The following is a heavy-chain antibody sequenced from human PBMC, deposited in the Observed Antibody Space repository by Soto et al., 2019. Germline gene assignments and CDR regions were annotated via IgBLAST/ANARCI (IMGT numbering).Heavy chain of an antibody. CDR2: ISGSGGST. D-gene: IGHD4-17*01. CDR1: GFTFSSYA. J-gene: IGHJ4*02. Sequence: EVQLLESGGGLVQPGGSLRLSCAASGFTFSSYAMSWVRQAPGKGLEWVSAISGSGGSTYYADSVKGRFTISRDNSKNTLYLQINSLRAEDTAVYYCAKGTVLPTVTKCEYWGQGTLVTVSS. V-gene: IGHV3-23*01. CDR3: AKGTVLPTVTKCEY.